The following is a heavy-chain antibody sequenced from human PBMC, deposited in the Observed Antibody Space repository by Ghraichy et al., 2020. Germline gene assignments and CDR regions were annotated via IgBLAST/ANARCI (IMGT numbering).Heavy chain of an antibody. CDR2: ITSSGFI. CDR3: ARDLSLYYPDSTGYYPFDN. V-gene: IGHV3-69-1*01. CDR1: GFTFSNYI. J-gene: IGHJ4*02. D-gene: IGHD3-22*01. Sequence: GGSLRLSCAASGFTFSNYIMNWVRQTPGKGLEWVSSITSSGFIYSADSVKGRFTISRDNAKNSLYLQMNSLRAEDTAVYFCARDLSLYYPDSTGYYPFDNWGQGTLVTVTS.